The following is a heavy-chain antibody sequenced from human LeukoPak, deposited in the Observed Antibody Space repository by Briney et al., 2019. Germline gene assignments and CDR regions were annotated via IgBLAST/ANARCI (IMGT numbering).Heavy chain of an antibody. D-gene: IGHD5-24*01. Sequence: SETLSLTCTVSGGSISSGGYYWSWIRQHPGKGLESIGYIYYSGSTYYNPSLKSRVTISVDTSKNQFSLKLSSVTAADTAVYYCARGKPPIGYYMDVWGKGTTVTVSS. V-gene: IGHV4-31*03. CDR1: GGSISSGGYY. J-gene: IGHJ6*03. CDR2: IYYSGST. CDR3: ARGKPPIGYYMDV.